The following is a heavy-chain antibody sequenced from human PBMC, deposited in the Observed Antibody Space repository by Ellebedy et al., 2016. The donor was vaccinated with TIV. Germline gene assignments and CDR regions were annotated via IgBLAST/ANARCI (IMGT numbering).Heavy chain of an antibody. Sequence: GGSLRLXXKGSGYSFTSYWIGWVRQMPGKGLEWMGIIYPGDSDTRYSPSFQGQVTISADKSIGTAYVQWISLQASDTAMYYCARVGVGATWNAFDIWGQGTMVTVSS. V-gene: IGHV5-51*01. CDR2: IYPGDSDT. J-gene: IGHJ3*02. CDR1: GYSFTSYW. CDR3: ARVGVGATWNAFDI. D-gene: IGHD1-26*01.